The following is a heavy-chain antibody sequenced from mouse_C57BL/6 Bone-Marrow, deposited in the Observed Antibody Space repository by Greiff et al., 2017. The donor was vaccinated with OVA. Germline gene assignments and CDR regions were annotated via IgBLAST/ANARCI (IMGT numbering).Heavy chain of an antibody. V-gene: IGHV5-9*01. CDR3: ARQSIYYYGSSPGWFAY. D-gene: IGHD1-1*01. CDR2: ISGGGGNT. J-gene: IGHJ3*01. CDR1: GFTFSSYT. Sequence: EVMLVESGGGLVKPGGSLKLSCAASGFTFSSYTMSWVRQTPEKRLEWVATISGGGGNTYYPDSVKGRFTISRDNAKNTLYLQMSSLRSEDTALYYCARQSIYYYGSSPGWFAYWGQGTLVTVSA.